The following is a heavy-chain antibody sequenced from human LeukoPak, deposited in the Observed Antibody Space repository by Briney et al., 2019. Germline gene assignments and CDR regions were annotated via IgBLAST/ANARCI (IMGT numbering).Heavy chain of an antibody. J-gene: IGHJ5*02. CDR1: GFSFSSYG. Sequence: GGPLRLSCPASGFSFSSYGMSWVRQAPGKGLKWVGRIKSKTDGGTTDYAAPVKGRFTISRDDSKNTLYLQMNSLKTEDTAVYYCTTEEDWFDPWGQGTLVTVSS. CDR3: TTEEDWFDP. CDR2: IKSKTDGGTT. V-gene: IGHV3-15*01.